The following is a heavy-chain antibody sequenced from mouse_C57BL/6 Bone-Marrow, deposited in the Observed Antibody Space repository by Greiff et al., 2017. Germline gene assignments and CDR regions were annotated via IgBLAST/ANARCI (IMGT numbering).Heavy chain of an antibody. J-gene: IGHJ3*01. Sequence: VQLKESGGGLVKPGGSLKLSCAASGFTFSDYGMHWVRQAPEKGLEWVAYISSGSSTIYYADKVKGRFTISRDNAKNTLFLQLTSLRSEDTAMYYCSRPFTTVVPFADWGQGTLVTVSA. CDR1: GFTFSDYG. D-gene: IGHD1-1*01. CDR3: SRPFTTVVPFAD. V-gene: IGHV5-17*01. CDR2: ISSGSSTI.